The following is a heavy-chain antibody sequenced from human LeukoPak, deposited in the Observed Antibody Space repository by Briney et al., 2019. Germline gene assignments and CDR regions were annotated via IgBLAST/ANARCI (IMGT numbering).Heavy chain of an antibody. CDR1: GYTFTSYD. V-gene: IGHV1-8*01. CDR2: MNPNSGNT. J-gene: IGHJ4*02. D-gene: IGHD6-13*01. Sequence: ASVKVSCKASGYTFTSYDINWVRQATGQGLERMGWMNPNSGNTGYAQKFQGRVTMTRNTSISTAYMELSSLRSEDTAVYYCARGLGIAAAGDYWGQGTLVTVSS. CDR3: ARGLGIAAAGDY.